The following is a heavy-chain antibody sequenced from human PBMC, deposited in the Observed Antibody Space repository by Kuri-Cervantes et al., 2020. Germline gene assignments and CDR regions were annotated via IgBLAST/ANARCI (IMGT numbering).Heavy chain of an antibody. CDR3: ASYSSWYIVHYYGMDV. CDR2: INAYNGNT. J-gene: IGHJ6*02. CDR1: GYTFTGYY. D-gene: IGHD6-13*01. Sequence: ASVKVSCKASGYTFTGYYMHWVRQAPGQGLEWMGWINAYNGNTNYAQKLQGRVTMTTDTSTSTAYMELRSLRSDDTAVYYCASYSSWYIVHYYGMDVWGQGTTVTVSS. V-gene: IGHV1-18*04.